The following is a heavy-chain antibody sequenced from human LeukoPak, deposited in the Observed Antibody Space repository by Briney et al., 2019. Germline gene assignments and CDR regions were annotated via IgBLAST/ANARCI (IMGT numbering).Heavy chain of an antibody. CDR2: IYYSGST. CDR1: GGSISSGGYY. Sequence: SETLSLTCTVSGGSISSGGYYWSWIRQPPGKGLEWIGYIYYSGSTYYNPSLKSRVTISVDTSKNQFSLKLSSVTAADTAVYYCARENYGDLGHFDYWGQGTLVTVSS. V-gene: IGHV4-31*03. J-gene: IGHJ4*02. D-gene: IGHD4-17*01. CDR3: ARENYGDLGHFDY.